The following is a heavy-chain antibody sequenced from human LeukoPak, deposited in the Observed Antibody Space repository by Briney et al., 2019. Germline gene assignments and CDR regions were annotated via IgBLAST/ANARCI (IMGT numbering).Heavy chain of an antibody. CDR3: AREVVPAAMYWYFDL. V-gene: IGHV4-38-2*02. CDR2: IYHSGST. D-gene: IGHD2-2*01. CDR1: GYSISSGYY. J-gene: IGHJ2*01. Sequence: SETLSLTCAVSGYSISSGYYWGWIRPPPGKGLERIGSIYHSGSTYYNPSLKSRVTISVDTSKNQFSLKLSSVTAADTAVYYCAREVVPAAMYWYFDLWGRGTLVTVSS.